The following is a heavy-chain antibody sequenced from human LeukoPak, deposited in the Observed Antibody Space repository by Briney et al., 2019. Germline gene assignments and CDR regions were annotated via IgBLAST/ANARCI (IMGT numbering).Heavy chain of an antibody. V-gene: IGHV3-30*04. CDR3: ARDRDLSSWYFGY. D-gene: IGHD6-13*01. CDR2: VSYDGNYQ. CDR1: GFTFNNYA. J-gene: IGHJ4*02. Sequence: GGSLRLSCAASGFTFNNYAMHWVRQAPGKGLEGVAVVSYDGNYQNYADSVKGRFTISRDNSKNTVSLQMTSLRAEDTAVYYCARDRDLSSWYFGYWGQGTLVTVSS.